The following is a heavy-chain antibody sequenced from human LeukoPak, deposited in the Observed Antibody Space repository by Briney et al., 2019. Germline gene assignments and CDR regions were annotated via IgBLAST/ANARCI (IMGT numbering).Heavy chain of an antibody. V-gene: IGHV4-61*02. CDR3: ARSKGSYYSAFDI. CDR1: GGSISSGSYY. Sequence: SQTLSLTCTVSGGSISSGSYYWSWIRQPAGKGLEWIGRFYTSGSTNYNPSLKSRVTISVDTSKNQFSLKLSSVTAADTAVYYCARSKGSYYSAFDIWGQGTMVTVSS. CDR2: FYTSGST. D-gene: IGHD1-26*01. J-gene: IGHJ3*02.